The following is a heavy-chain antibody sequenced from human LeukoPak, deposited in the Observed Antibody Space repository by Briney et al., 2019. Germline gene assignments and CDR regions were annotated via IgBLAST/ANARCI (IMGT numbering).Heavy chain of an antibody. CDR1: GYTSTSYY. D-gene: IGHD2-2*01. Sequence: ASVKVSCKASGYTSTSYYMHWVRQAPGQGLEWMGIINPSGGSTSYAQKFQGRVTMTRDTSTSTVYMELSSLRSEDTAVYYCARGDCSSTSCSPGDYYYGMDVWGQGTTVTVSS. CDR2: INPSGGST. CDR3: ARGDCSSTSCSPGDYYYGMDV. J-gene: IGHJ6*02. V-gene: IGHV1-46*01.